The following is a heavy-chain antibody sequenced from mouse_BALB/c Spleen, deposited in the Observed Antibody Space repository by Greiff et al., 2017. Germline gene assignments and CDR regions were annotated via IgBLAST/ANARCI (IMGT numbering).Heavy chain of an antibody. Sequence: QVQLQQPGAELVRPAASVKLSCKASGYTFTSYWMNWVKQRPEQGLEWIGRIDPYDSATHYNQKFKDKAILTVDTSSSTAYMQLSSLTSEDSAVYYCAKAGGAMDYWGQGTSVTVSS. CDR3: AKAGGAMDY. V-gene: IGHV1-74*01. CDR1: GYTFTSYW. CDR2: IDPYDSAT. J-gene: IGHJ4*01.